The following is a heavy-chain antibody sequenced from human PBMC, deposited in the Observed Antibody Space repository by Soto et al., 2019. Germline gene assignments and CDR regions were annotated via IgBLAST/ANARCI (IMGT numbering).Heavy chain of an antibody. CDR3: AKRSGSYRLYYYYYYMDV. D-gene: IGHD3-10*01. J-gene: IGHJ6*03. CDR2: ISGSGGST. Sequence: GGSLRLSCAASGFTFSSYAMSWVRQAPGKGLEWVSAISGSGGSTYYADSVKGRFTISRDNSKNTLYLQMNSLRAEDTAVYYCAKRSGSYRLYYYYYYMDVWGKGTTVTVSS. V-gene: IGHV3-23*01. CDR1: GFTFSSYA.